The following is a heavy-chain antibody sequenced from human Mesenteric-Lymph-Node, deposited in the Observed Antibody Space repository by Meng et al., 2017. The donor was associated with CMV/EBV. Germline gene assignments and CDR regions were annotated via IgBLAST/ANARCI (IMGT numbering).Heavy chain of an antibody. CDR2: IYHSGST. CDR3: ARDLTGYPYFFDS. V-gene: IGHV4-38-2*02. J-gene: IGHJ4*02. D-gene: IGHD7-27*01. CDR1: DYSISSGYY. Sequence: GSLRLSCTVSDYSISSGYYWGWIRQPPGKGLEWIGSIYHSGSTDYNPSLKSRVTMSVDTSKNQFSLKLTSVTAADTAVYYCARDLTGYPYFFDSWGQGTLVTVSS.